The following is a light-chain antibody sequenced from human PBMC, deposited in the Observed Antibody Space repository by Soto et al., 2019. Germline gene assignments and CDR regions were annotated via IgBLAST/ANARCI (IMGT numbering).Light chain of an antibody. CDR2: GAF. CDR1: QSVNTN. J-gene: IGKJ1*01. CDR3: QQYNNGPRT. V-gene: IGKV3-15*01. Sequence: EIGMTQSPATLSVSPGDRATLSCRAGQSVNTNLAWYQQKPGQAPRLLIYGAFTRATGIPARFSGGGSGTEFTLTISSLQSEDFAVYYCQQYNNGPRTLGQGTKVDIK.